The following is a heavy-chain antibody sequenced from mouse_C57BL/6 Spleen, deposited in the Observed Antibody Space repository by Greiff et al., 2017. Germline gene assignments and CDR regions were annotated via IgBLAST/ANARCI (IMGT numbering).Heavy chain of an antibody. D-gene: IGHD1-1*01. Sequence: EVKLVQSGGGLVQPGESLKLSCESNEYEFPSHDMSWVRKTPGRRLELVAAINSDGGSTYYPDTMERRFILSRDNTKKTLYLQLSSLRSEDTALYYCARHLGSSPWFAYWGQGTLVTVSA. J-gene: IGHJ3*01. CDR2: INSDGGST. CDR3: ARHLGSSPWFAY. CDR1: EYEFPSHD. V-gene: IGHV5-2*03.